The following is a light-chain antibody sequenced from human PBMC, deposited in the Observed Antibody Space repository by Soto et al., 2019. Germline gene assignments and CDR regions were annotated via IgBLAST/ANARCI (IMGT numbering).Light chain of an antibody. CDR2: DDS. V-gene: IGLV3-21*02. J-gene: IGLJ1*01. CDR3: QVWDTSNNDPGIYV. Sequence: SYELTQPPSVSVAPGQTARITCGGNNIGSKSVHWYQQKRGQAPVLVVYDDSDRPSGIPERFSGSNSGNTATLTISRVEARDEADYYCQVWDTSNNDPGIYVFGSETK. CDR1: NIGSKS.